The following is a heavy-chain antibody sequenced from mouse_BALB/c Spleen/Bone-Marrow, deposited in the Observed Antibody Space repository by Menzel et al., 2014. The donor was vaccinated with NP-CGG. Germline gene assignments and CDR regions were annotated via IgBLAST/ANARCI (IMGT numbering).Heavy chain of an antibody. CDR2: IYPGDGDT. CDR1: GYAFSSYW. CDR3: ASAAAWFAY. J-gene: IGHJ3*01. Sequence: QVQLKESGAELVRPGSSVKISCKASGYAFSSYWMNWVKRRPGQGLEWIGQIYPGDGDTNYNGKFKGKATLTADKSSSTAYMQLSSLTSEDSAVYFCASAAAWFAYWGQGTLVTVSA. V-gene: IGHV1-80*01.